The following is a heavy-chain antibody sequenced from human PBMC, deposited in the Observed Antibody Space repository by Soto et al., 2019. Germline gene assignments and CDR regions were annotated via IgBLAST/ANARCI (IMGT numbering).Heavy chain of an antibody. J-gene: IGHJ4*02. Sequence: SETLSLTCTVSGGSISSSSYYWGWIRQPPGKGLEWIGSIFYSGTTYYNPSLKSRVTISVDTSKNQFSLKLSSVTAADTAVYYCARRWGRTFDYWGQGTLVTVSS. D-gene: IGHD7-27*01. CDR1: GGSISSSSYY. CDR3: ARRWGRTFDY. CDR2: IFYSGTT. V-gene: IGHV4-39*01.